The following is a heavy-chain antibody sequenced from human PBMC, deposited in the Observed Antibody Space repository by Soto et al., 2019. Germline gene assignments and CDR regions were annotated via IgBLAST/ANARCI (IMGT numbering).Heavy chain of an antibody. Sequence: QVQLVQSGAEVKKPGSSVKVSCKASGGTFSSYAISWVRQAPGQGLEWMGGIIPIFGTANYAQKFQGRVXIXAXGSTSTAYMELSSLRSEDTAVYYCAREWFSSGWFDYWGQGTLVTVSS. J-gene: IGHJ4*02. CDR2: IIPIFGTA. CDR1: GGTFSSYA. D-gene: IGHD6-19*01. CDR3: AREWFSSGWFDY. V-gene: IGHV1-69*12.